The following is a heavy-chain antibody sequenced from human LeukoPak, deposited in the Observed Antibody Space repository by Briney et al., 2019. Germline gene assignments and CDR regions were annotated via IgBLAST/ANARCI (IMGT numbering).Heavy chain of an antibody. Sequence: KPSETLSLTCTVSGGSSSSSSHYWGRIRQPPGKGLEWIGSIYYSGSTYYNPSLQSRVTISVDTSKNQFSLKVSSVTAADTAVYYCATDRGYDWNDQRFDPWGQGTLVTVSS. V-gene: IGHV4-39*07. CDR1: GGSSSSSSHY. J-gene: IGHJ5*02. D-gene: IGHD1-1*01. CDR2: IYYSGST. CDR3: ATDRGYDWNDQRFDP.